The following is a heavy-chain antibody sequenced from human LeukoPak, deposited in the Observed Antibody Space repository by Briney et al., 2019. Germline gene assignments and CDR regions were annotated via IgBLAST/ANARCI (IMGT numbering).Heavy chain of an antibody. CDR2: ILTSGTT. Sequence: SETLSLTCTVSNGSISNYHWSWVRQPPGKGLEWIGYILTSGTTNYNPSLKSRLTISVDTSKNQFTLKLSSVTAADTAVYYCARLRVSGSYLYYFDYWGPGTLVSVSS. V-gene: IGHV4-4*09. CDR1: NGSISNYH. CDR3: ARLRVSGSYLYYFDY. J-gene: IGHJ4*02. D-gene: IGHD1-26*01.